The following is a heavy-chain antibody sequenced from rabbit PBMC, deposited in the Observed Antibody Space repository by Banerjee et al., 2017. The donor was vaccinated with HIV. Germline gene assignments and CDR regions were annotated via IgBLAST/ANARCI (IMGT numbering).Heavy chain of an antibody. CDR2: IDPVFGGT. CDR3: ARDLAGVIGWNFGL. Sequence: QLKESGGGLVQPGGSLKLSCKASGFDFSSCYMSWVRQAPGKGLEWIGYIDPVFGGTYYASWVNGRFSISRENAQNTLYLQLNSLTAADTATYFCARDLAGVIGWNFGLWGQGTLVTVS. D-gene: IGHD4-1*01. CDR1: GFDFSSCY. J-gene: IGHJ6*01. V-gene: IGHV1S7*01.